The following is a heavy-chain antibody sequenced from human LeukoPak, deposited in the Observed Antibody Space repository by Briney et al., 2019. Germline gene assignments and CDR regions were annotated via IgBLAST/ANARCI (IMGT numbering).Heavy chain of an antibody. D-gene: IGHD3-3*01. CDR1: GSGFTSSGHV. V-gene: IGHV3-30*02. J-gene: IGHJ4*02. Sequence: GGSLRLSCAASGSGFTSSGHVIHWVRQAPGKGLEWVTFINSDGRNTWYADSMRGRFAVSRDDSNNMVYLQMDSLRPEDTAVYYCASDFWSAPQVYWGQGTLVTVSS. CDR2: INSDGRNT. CDR3: ASDFWSAPQVY.